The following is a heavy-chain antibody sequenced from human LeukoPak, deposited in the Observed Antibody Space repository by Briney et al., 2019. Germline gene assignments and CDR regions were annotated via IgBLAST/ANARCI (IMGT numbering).Heavy chain of an antibody. CDR1: GYTFTNNF. V-gene: IGHV1-46*01. CDR2: INPSGDNT. D-gene: IGHD5-12*01. Sequence: ASVKVSCKASGYTFTNNFMHWVRQAPGQGLEWMGIINPSGDNTWYAQKFQGRVAMTRDMATSTDYMEVSSLRSEDTAVYYCARDNSVGDSAWWFDPWGQGTLVTVSS. CDR3: ARDNSVGDSAWWFDP. J-gene: IGHJ5*02.